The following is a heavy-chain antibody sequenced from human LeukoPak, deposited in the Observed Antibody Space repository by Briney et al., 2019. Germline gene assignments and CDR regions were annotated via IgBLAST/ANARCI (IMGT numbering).Heavy chain of an antibody. CDR3: ARDSGFRYCSSTSCYEYCFDY. J-gene: IGHJ4*02. CDR1: GFTFSSYA. D-gene: IGHD2-2*01. V-gene: IGHV3-30*04. Sequence: GGSLRLSCAASGFTFSSYAMHWVRQAPGKGLEWVAVISYDGSNKYYADSVKGRFTISRDNSKNTLYLQMNSLRAEDTAVYYCARDSGFRYCSSTSCYEYCFDYWGQGTLVTVSS. CDR2: ISYDGSNK.